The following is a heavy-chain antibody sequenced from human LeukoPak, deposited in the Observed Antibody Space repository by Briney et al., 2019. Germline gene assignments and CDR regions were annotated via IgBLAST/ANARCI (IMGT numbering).Heavy chain of an antibody. D-gene: IGHD5-18*01. CDR3: ARRQWVQFYYYYMDV. CDR2: IYYSGST. V-gene: IGHV4-39*01. Sequence: SETLSLTCTVSGGSISSSSYYWGWIRQPPGRGLEWIGSIYYSGSTYYNPSLKSRVTISVDTSKNQFSLKLSSVTAADTAVYYCARRQWVQFYYYYMDVWGKGTTVTVSS. J-gene: IGHJ6*03. CDR1: GGSISSSSYY.